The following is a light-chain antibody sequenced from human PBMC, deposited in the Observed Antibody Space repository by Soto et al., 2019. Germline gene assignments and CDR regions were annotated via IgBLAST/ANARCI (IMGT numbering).Light chain of an antibody. CDR2: AAS. CDR1: QDIRNT. Sequence: AIQMTQSPSSLSASVGDRVTISCRASQDIRNTLAWYQQKPGEAPKLLIFAASNLQSGVPSRFSGSGSVTDFTLAITGLQPEDFATYYCLQYYNFSWTFGQGTRWISN. J-gene: IGKJ1*01. V-gene: IGKV1-6*01. CDR3: LQYYNFSWT.